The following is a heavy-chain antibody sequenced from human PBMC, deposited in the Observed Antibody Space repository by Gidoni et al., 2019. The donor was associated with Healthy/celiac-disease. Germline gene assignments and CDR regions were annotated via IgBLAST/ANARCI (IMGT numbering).Heavy chain of an antibody. Sequence: QLQLQESGPGLVTPSETLSLTCTVSGGSISSSSYYWGWIRQPPGKGLEWIGSIYYSGSTYYNPSLKSRVTISVDTSKNQFSLKLSSVTAADTAVYYCAREGGDYTKKYYYYYGMDVWGQGTTVTVSS. D-gene: IGHD4-4*01. CDR3: AREGGDYTKKYYYYYGMDV. CDR1: GGSISSSSYY. CDR2: IYYSGST. V-gene: IGHV4-39*02. J-gene: IGHJ6*02.